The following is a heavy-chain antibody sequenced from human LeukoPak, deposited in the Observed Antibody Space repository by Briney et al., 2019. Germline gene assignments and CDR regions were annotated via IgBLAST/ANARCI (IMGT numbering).Heavy chain of an antibody. Sequence: PGGSLRLSCAASGFTFSSYEMNWVRQAPGKGLEWVSYISSSGSTIYYADSVKGRFTISRDNAKNSLYLQMNSLRAEDTAVYYCARAPGWLQYRNWYFDLWGRGTLVTVSS. CDR3: ARAPGWLQYRNWYFDL. V-gene: IGHV3-48*03. J-gene: IGHJ2*01. D-gene: IGHD5-24*01. CDR1: GFTFSSYE. CDR2: ISSSGSTI.